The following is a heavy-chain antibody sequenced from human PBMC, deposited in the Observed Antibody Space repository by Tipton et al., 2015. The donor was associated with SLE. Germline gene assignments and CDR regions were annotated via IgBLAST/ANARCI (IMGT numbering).Heavy chain of an antibody. Sequence: GSLRLSCAASGFTFSSYWMSWVRQAPGKGLEWVANIKQDGSEKYYVDSVKGRFTISRDNAKNSLYLQMNSLRAEDTAVYYCARDNPIAGDGMVVWGQGTTVTVSS. V-gene: IGHV3-7*01. CDR3: ARDNPIAGDGMVV. CDR2: IKQDGSEK. J-gene: IGHJ6*02. D-gene: IGHD6-13*01. CDR1: GFTFSSYW.